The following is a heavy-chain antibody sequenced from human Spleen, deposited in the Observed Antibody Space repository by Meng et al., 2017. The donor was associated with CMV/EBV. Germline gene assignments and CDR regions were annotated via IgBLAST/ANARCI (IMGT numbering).Heavy chain of an antibody. CDR3: ARACGRVAGYSGWFDN. CDR2: ISAYSGNT. V-gene: IGHV1-18*01. CDR1: HTFTSYG. D-gene: IGHD3-22*01. J-gene: IGHJ5*02. Sequence: HTFTSYGIRWVPHARGQGREWRGGISAYSGNTNYAQELEGRDKMNADTSTSTAYMELRSLRSDDTAVYYCARACGRVAGYSGWFDNWGQGTLVTVSS.